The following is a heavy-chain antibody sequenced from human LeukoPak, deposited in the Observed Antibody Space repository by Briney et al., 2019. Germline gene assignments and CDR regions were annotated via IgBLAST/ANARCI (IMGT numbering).Heavy chain of an antibody. CDR2: IYYSGST. Sequence: SETLSLICTVSGGSISSTSHYWGWIHQPPGKGLEWIGSIYYSGSTYYNPSLKSRVTISVDTSKNQFSLRLSSVTAADMAVYFCARLGYSVSWTDCWGQGTLVTVSS. J-gene: IGHJ4*02. CDR3: ARLGYSVSWTDC. D-gene: IGHD6-13*01. V-gene: IGHV4-39*01. CDR1: GGSISSTSHY.